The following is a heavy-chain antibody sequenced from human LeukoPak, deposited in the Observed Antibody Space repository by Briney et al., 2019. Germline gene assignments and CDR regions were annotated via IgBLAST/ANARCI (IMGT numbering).Heavy chain of an antibody. J-gene: IGHJ5*02. CDR3: TKDPNGDYVGAFDP. CDR1: GFTFSSFA. Sequence: GGSLRLSCAASGFTFSSFAMTWVRQAPGKGLEWVSSITGSHSPTYNTDSVKGRFTISRDNSQNTLYLQMNSLRAEDTAVYYCTKDPNGDYVGAFDPWGQGTLVTVSS. D-gene: IGHD4-17*01. V-gene: IGHV3-23*01. CDR2: ITGSHSPT.